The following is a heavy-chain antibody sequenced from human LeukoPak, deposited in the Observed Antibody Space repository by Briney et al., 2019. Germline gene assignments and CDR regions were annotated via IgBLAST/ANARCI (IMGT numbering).Heavy chain of an antibody. CDR2: ISAHNGKI. J-gene: IGHJ4*02. V-gene: IGHV1-18*01. D-gene: IGHD3-22*01. CDR1: GYTFTSYG. CDR3: ARDSYYYDSSGYPDY. Sequence: ASVKVSCKASGYTFTSYGISWVRQAPGQGLEWMGWISAHNGKIKYAQKFQGRVTMTTDTSTTTAYMELRGLRSDDTAVYFCARDSYYYDSSGYPDYWGQGTLVTVSS.